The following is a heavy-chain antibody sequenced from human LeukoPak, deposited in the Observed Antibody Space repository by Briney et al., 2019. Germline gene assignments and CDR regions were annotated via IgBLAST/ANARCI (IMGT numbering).Heavy chain of an antibody. CDR3: AKVFYGDYGCLDY. D-gene: IGHD4-17*01. J-gene: IGHJ4*02. CDR1: GFTFSDYY. Sequence: GGSLRLSCAASGFTFSDYYMSWIRQAPGKGLEWVAVISYDGSNKYYADSVKGRFTISRDNSKNTLYLQMNSLRAEDTAVYYCAKVFYGDYGCLDYWGQGTLVTVSS. V-gene: IGHV3-30*18. CDR2: ISYDGSNK.